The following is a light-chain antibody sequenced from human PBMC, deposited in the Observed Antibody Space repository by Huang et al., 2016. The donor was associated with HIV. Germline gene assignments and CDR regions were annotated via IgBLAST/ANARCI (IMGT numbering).Light chain of an antibody. V-gene: IGKV1-27*01. CDR2: SAS. Sequence: DIQMSQSPSSLSASVGDRVTITCRASQGIGNSVAWYHSRPGEPPKLLVYSASFLHSGVSSRFSGGGSGTSFTLTITSLQPEDVGTYSCQKYDTAPHTFGPGTKVDLK. CDR3: QKYDTAPHT. CDR1: QGIGNS. J-gene: IGKJ3*01.